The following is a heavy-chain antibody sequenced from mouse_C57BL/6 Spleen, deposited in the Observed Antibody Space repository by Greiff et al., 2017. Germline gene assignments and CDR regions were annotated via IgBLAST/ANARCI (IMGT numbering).Heavy chain of an antibody. J-gene: IGHJ4*01. CDR3: ARPYGNYGGDYAMDY. V-gene: IGHV2-2*01. CDR1: GFSLTSYG. CDR2: IWSGGST. D-gene: IGHD2-1*01. Sequence: QVQLKESGPGLVQPSQSLSITCTVSGFSLTSYGVHWVRQSPGKGLEWLGVIWSGGSTDYNAAFISRLSISKDNSKSQVFFKMNSLQADDTAIYYCARPYGNYGGDYAMDYWGQGTSVTVSS.